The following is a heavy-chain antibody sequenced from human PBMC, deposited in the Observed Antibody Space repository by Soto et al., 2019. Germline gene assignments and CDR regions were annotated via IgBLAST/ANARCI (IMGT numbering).Heavy chain of an antibody. D-gene: IGHD1-1*01. CDR2: ISYEGSNT. CDR1: GFSFDTYA. V-gene: IGHV3-30*01. J-gene: IGHJ6*01. CDR3: ARVTPRNNIYHFTGLAV. Sequence: QVHLLESGGGVVQPGKSLRLSCVASGFSFDTYAIHWVRQAPGKGLQWVALISYEGSNTYYADSVRGRFTISIDNSKSTLEFLMTTLTPKVSSGYYCARVTPRNNIYHFTGLAVLGQGTPVSVSS.